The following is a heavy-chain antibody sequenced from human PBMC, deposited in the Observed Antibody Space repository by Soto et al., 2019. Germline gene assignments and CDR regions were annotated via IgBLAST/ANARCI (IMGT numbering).Heavy chain of an antibody. Sequence: VQLVQSGAEVKKPGASVKVSCKASGYTFTSYAMHWVRQAPGQRLEWMGWINAGNGNTKYSQKFQGRVTITRETSASTAYMELSSLRSEDTAVYYCARDYYDFWSGYYSAFDYWGQGTLVTVSS. V-gene: IGHV1-3*01. D-gene: IGHD3-3*01. CDR1: GYTFTSYA. CDR2: INAGNGNT. CDR3: ARDYYDFWSGYYSAFDY. J-gene: IGHJ4*02.